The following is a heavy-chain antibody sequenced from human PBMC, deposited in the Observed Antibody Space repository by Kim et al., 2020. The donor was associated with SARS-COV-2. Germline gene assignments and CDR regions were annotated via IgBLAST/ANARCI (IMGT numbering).Heavy chain of an antibody. D-gene: IGHD3-9*01. V-gene: IGHV3-23*01. CDR2: ISGSGGST. J-gene: IGHJ4*02. Sequence: GGSLRLSCAASGFTFSSYAMSWVRQAPGKGLEWVSAISGSGGSTYYADSVKGRFTISRDNSKNTLYLQMNSLRAEDTAVYYCAKVGYYDILTGYYERGGPGYFDYWGQGTLVTVSS. CDR1: GFTFSSYA. CDR3: AKVGYYDILTGYYERGGPGYFDY.